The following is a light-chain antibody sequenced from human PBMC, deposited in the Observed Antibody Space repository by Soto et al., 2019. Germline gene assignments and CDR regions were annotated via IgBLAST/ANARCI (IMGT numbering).Light chain of an antibody. CDR2: GNS. Sequence: QSVLTQPPSVSGAPGQRVTISCTWSSSNIGAGYDVNWYQQLPGVAPKFLIYGNSNRPSGVPDRFSGSKSGTSASLAITGLQAEDEADYYCQSYDSRLSGYVFGTGTKVTVL. CDR3: QSYDSRLSGYV. V-gene: IGLV1-40*01. CDR1: SSNIGAGYD. J-gene: IGLJ1*01.